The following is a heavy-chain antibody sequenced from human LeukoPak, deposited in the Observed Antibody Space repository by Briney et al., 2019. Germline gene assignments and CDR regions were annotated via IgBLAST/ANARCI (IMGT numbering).Heavy chain of an antibody. D-gene: IGHD2-2*02. CDR3: TLYNY. CDR2: INPSSGIT. V-gene: IGHV1-3*03. Sequence: ASVKVSCKASGYTFSNHDMHWVRQAPGQRLEWMGWINPSSGITKYSQEFQDRITITRDTSASTAYMELSSLTSEDMAIYYCTLYNYWGQGTLVTVSS. CDR1: GYTFSNHD. J-gene: IGHJ4*02.